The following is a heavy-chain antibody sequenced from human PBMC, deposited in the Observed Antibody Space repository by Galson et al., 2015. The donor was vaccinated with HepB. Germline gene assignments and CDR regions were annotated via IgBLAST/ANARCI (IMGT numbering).Heavy chain of an antibody. CDR2: ISGSGGST. CDR3: AKFYHYDSSGYVDY. V-gene: IGHV3-23*01. CDR1: GFTFSSYA. J-gene: IGHJ4*02. D-gene: IGHD3-22*01. Sequence: SLRLSCAASGFTFSSYAMSWVRQAPGKGLEWVSAISGSGGSTYYADSVKGRFTISRDNSKNTLYLQMNSLRAEDTAVYYCAKFYHYDSSGYVDYWGQGTLVTISS.